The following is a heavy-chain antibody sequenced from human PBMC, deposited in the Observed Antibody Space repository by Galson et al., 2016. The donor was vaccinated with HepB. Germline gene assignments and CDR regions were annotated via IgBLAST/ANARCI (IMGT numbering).Heavy chain of an antibody. CDR2: TSASGGST. CDR3: VIMIRGITVGPFDY. V-gene: IGHV3-23*01. D-gene: IGHD3-10*01. CDR1: GFTFRSYA. Sequence: SLRLSCAASGFTFRSYAMSWVRQAPGKGLEWVSATSASGGSTYYADSVKGRFTISRDNSMSTLFLQMNSLRAEDTAIYYCVIMIRGITVGPFDYWGQGTLVTISS. J-gene: IGHJ4*02.